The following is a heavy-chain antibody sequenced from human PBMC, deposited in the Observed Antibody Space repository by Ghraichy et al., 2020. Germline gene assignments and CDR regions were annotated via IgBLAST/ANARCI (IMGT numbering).Heavy chain of an antibody. D-gene: IGHD3-22*01. Sequence: SVKVSCKASGGTFSSYAISWVRQAHGQGLEWMGGIIPIFGTANYAQKFQGRVTITADESTSTAYMELSSLRSEDTAVYYCARDSYYYDSSGYYPPAFDIWGQGTMVTVSS. CDR3: ARDSYYYDSSGYYPPAFDI. J-gene: IGHJ3*02. CDR2: IIPIFGTA. CDR1: GGTFSSYA. V-gene: IGHV1-69*13.